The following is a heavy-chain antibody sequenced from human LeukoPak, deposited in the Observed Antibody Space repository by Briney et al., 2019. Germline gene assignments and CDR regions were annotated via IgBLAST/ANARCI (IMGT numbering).Heavy chain of an antibody. Sequence: SETLSLTCTVSGGSITRSSYYWGWIRQPPGKGLEWIGSMSYSGDTYYKSSLKSRVTISVDTSKNQFSLDLSSVTAADTAVYYCASNPTSSLLRGHAFDLWGQGTMVTVSS. CDR1: GGSITRSSYY. D-gene: IGHD2-2*01. CDR3: ASNPTSSLLRGHAFDL. V-gene: IGHV4-39*01. CDR2: MSYSGDT. J-gene: IGHJ3*01.